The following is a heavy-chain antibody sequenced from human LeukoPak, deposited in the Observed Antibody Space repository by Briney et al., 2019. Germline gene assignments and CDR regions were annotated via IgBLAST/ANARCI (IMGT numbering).Heavy chain of an antibody. CDR2: IYYSGST. CDR3: AREGYCSSTSCYFAAFDI. V-gene: IGHV4-31*03. J-gene: IGHJ3*02. CDR1: GGSISSGGYY. D-gene: IGHD2-2*01. Sequence: SETLSLTCTVSGGSISSGGYYWSWIRQHPGKGLEWIGYIYYSGSTYYNPSLKSRVTISVGTSKNQFSLKLSSVTAADTAVYYCAREGYCSSTSCYFAAFDIWGQGTMVTVSS.